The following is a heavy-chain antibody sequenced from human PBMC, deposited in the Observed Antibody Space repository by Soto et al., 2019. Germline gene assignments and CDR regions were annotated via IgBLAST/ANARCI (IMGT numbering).Heavy chain of an antibody. V-gene: IGHV3-53*02. D-gene: IGHD3-22*01. J-gene: IGHJ4*02. CDR3: SKGCSDYTCYLDK. Sequence: EVRLVETGGGLIQSGGSLRLSCIASGFSISSNYMAWVRQVPGKGLEWVSIVYSGGKTFYADSVKGRFTISRDNSKNTLYLQMNSLRGEDTAVYFCSKGCSDYTCYLDKWGPGTLVTVSS. CDR1: GFSISSNY. CDR2: VYSGGKT.